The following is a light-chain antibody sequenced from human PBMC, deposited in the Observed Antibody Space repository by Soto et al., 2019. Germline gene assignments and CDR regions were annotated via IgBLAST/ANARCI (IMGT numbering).Light chain of an antibody. CDR1: SSDVGAYNF. CDR2: DVS. Sequence: SVLTQPASVSGSSGQSIAISCTGTSSDVGAYNFVSWYQQHPGRAPKLIIYDVSNRLSGVSNRFSGSKSGNTASLTISGLQAEDEADYYCSSYTVSSTYVFGGGTKVTVL. J-gene: IGLJ1*01. V-gene: IGLV2-14*03. CDR3: SSYTVSSTYV.